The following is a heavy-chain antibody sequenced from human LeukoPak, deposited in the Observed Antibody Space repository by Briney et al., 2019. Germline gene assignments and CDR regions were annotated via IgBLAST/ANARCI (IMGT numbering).Heavy chain of an antibody. J-gene: IGHJ6*03. D-gene: IGHD1-26*01. CDR2: INHSGST. Sequence: PSETLSLTCADYGGSFSGYYWSWIRQPPGKGLEWIGEINHSGSTNYNPSLKSRVTISVDTSKNQFSLKLSSVTVADTAVYYCARLSIVGATSSYYMDVWGKGTTVTVSS. CDR3: ARLSIVGATSSYYMDV. V-gene: IGHV4-34*01. CDR1: GGSFSGYY.